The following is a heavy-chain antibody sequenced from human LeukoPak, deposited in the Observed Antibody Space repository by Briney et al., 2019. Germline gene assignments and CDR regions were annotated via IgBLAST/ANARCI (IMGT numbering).Heavy chain of an antibody. CDR2: IYHSGST. J-gene: IGHJ6*02. D-gene: IGHD3-9*01. CDR1: GGSISSSNW. V-gene: IGHV4-4*02. Sequence: SGTLSLTCAVSGGSISSSNWWSWVRQPPGKGLEWIGEIYHSGSTNYNPSLKSRVTISVDKSKNQFSLKLSSVTAADTAVYYCARSGGILTGYGAWGMDVWGQGTTVTVSS. CDR3: ARSGGILTGYGAWGMDV.